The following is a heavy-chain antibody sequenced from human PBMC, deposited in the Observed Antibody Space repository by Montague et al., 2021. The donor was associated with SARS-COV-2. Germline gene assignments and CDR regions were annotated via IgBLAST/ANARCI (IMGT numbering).Heavy chain of an antibody. D-gene: IGHD6-19*01. Sequence: SETLSLTCAVSGGSIKTYIWWSWVRPAPGKGLEWLGEILHSGTANYNPSLKSRVTISVDKSRNEFSLKLSSLTAADTAVYFCAKDVSLSVAALDSWGQGTLVTVSS. CDR3: AKDVSLSVAALDS. J-gene: IGHJ4*02. CDR2: ILHSGTA. V-gene: IGHV4-4*02. CDR1: GGSIKTYIW.